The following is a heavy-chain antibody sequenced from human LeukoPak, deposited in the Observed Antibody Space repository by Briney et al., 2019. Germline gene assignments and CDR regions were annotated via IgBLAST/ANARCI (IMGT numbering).Heavy chain of an antibody. V-gene: IGHV3-48*01. CDR3: ARDRGSSYIGYFDY. D-gene: IGHD6-13*01. Sequence: GGSLRLPCAASGFTFSSYSMNWVRQAPGKGLEWVSYISSSSSTIYYADSVKGRFTISRDNAKNSLYLQMNSLRAEDTAVYYCARDRGSSYIGYFDYWGQGTLVTVSS. J-gene: IGHJ4*02. CDR1: GFTFSSYS. CDR2: ISSSSSTI.